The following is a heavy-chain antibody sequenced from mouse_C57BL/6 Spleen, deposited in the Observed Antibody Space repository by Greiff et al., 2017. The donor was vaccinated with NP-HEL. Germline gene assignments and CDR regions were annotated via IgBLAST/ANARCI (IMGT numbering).Heavy chain of an antibody. D-gene: IGHD1-1*01. CDR3: ARDSTGYFDV. Sequence: VQLQQSGAELVRPGTSVKLSCTASGYTFTSYWMHWVKQRPGQGLEWIGVIDPSDSYTNYNQKFKGKATLTVDTSSSTAYMQLSSLTSEDSAVYYCARDSTGYFDVWGTGTTVTVSS. CDR2: IDPSDSYT. J-gene: IGHJ1*03. CDR1: GYTFTSYW. V-gene: IGHV1-59*01.